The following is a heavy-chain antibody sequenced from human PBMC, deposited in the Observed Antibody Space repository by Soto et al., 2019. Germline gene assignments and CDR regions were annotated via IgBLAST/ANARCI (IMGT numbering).Heavy chain of an antibody. CDR2: IYYSGST. V-gene: IGHV4-30-4*01. J-gene: IGHJ6*02. CDR3: AGMGELQIYYYYGMDV. Sequence: SETLSLTCTVSGGSISSGDYYWSWIRRPPGKGLEWIGYIYYSGSTYYNPSLKSRVTISVDTSKNQFPLKLSSVTAADTAVYYCAGMGELQIYYYYGMDVWGQGTTVTVSS. D-gene: IGHD3-16*01. CDR1: GGSISSGDYY.